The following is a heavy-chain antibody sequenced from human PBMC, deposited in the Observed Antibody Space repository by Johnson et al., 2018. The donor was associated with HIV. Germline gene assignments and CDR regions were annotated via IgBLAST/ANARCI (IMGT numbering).Heavy chain of an antibody. CDR3: AREESIVVAIAIQAFDI. D-gene: IGHD2-21*01. CDR1: GFTFSSYG. J-gene: IGHJ3*02. V-gene: IGHV3-30-3*01. CDR2: ISYDGSNK. Sequence: VQLMESGGGVVQPGRSLRLSCAASGFTFSSYGLHWVRQAPGKGLNWVAVISYDGSNKDYADSVKGRFTISRDNSKNTMYLQMKSLRAEDTAVYYCAREESIVVAIAIQAFDIWGQGTMVTVSS.